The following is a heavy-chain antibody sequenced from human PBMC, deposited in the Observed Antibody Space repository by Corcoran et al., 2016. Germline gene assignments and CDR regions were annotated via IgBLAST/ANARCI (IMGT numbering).Heavy chain of an antibody. CDR2: IYYNGAT. Sequence: QLQLQESGPGLVKPSETLSLTCSVSGGSLSTTNYYWGWIRQSPGKGLEWIGTIYYNGATQYNPSPKSRVTMSVDTSKNQFSLNMKAVTAADTASYYCAREFRGSLRPLGEPPGDYCGQGTAVTVYS. V-gene: IGHV4-39*07. D-gene: IGHD3-10*01. J-gene: IGHJ4*02. CDR1: GGSLSTTNYY. CDR3: AREFRGSLRPLGEPPGDY.